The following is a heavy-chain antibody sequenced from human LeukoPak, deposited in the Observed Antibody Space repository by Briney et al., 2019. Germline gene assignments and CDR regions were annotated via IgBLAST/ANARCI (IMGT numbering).Heavy chain of an antibody. Sequence: GGSLRLSCAASGFTFSSNYMSWVRQAPGKGLVWVSRINTDGSSTSYADSVKGRFTISRDNAKNTLYLQMNSLRAEDTAVYYCARDDYGDYGEQTDAFDIWGQGTMVTVSS. D-gene: IGHD4-17*01. CDR2: INTDGSST. CDR3: ARDDYGDYGEQTDAFDI. V-gene: IGHV3-74*01. CDR1: GFTFSSNY. J-gene: IGHJ3*02.